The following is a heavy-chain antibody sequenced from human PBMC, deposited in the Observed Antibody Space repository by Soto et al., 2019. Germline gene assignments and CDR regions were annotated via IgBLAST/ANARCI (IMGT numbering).Heavy chain of an antibody. CDR1: GFTFDDYA. D-gene: IGHD6-19*01. V-gene: IGHV3-9*01. Sequence: EVQLVESGGGLVQPGRSLRLSCAASGFTFDDYAMHWVRQAPGKGLEWVSGISWNSGSIGYADSVKGRFTISRDNAKNSLYLKMNSLGAEDTALYYCAKDTEAVAGMGGGNDYWGQGTLVTVSS. CDR3: AKDTEAVAGMGGGNDY. CDR2: ISWNSGSI. J-gene: IGHJ4*02.